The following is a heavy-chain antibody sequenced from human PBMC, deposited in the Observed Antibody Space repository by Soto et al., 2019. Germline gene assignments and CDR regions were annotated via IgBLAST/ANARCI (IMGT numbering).Heavy chain of an antibody. V-gene: IGHV4-39*07. CDR3: ARDRVWSGYYYYYYGMDV. D-gene: IGHD3-3*01. CDR1: GGSISSSSYY. J-gene: IGHJ6*02. Sequence: SETLSLTCTVSGGSISSSSYYWGWIRQPPGKGLEWIGSIYYSGSTYYNPSLKSRVTISVDTSKNQFSLKLSSVTAADTAVYYCARDRVWSGYYYYYYGMDVWGQGTTVTVSS. CDR2: IYYSGST.